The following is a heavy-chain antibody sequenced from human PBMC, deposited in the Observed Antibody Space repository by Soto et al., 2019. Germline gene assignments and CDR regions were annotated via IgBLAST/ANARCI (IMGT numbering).Heavy chain of an antibody. V-gene: IGHV4-59*01. CDR3: ARDMGIGAFDI. CDR1: GGSISSYY. CDR2: IYYSGST. J-gene: IGHJ3*02. D-gene: IGHD2-21*01. Sequence: QVQLQESGPGLVKPSETLSLTCTVSGGSISSYYWSWIRQPPGKGLEWIGYIYYSGSTNYNTSLKSRVTISVDTSKNQFSLKLSSVTAADTAVYYCARDMGIGAFDIWGQGTMVTVSS.